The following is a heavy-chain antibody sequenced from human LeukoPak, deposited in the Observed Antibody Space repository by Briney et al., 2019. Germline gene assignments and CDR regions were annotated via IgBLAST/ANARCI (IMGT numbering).Heavy chain of an antibody. D-gene: IGHD2-2*02. Sequence: ASVKVSCKTSGYTFTNDGITWVRQAPGQGLEWMGSISANNGNTKCAQKLQGRVTMTTDTSTSTGYMELRSLTSEDAAVYYCARGPYTSDRSGFYYYYMDVWGKGTTVTVSS. CDR2: ISANNGNT. J-gene: IGHJ6*03. CDR1: GYTFTNDG. CDR3: ARGPYTSDRSGFYYYYMDV. V-gene: IGHV1-18*01.